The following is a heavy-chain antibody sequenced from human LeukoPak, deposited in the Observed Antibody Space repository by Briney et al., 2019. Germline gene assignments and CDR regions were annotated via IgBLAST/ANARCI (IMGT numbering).Heavy chain of an antibody. CDR3: ARGGVRRGYYDY. CDR2: ISGSGGST. D-gene: IGHD1-14*01. J-gene: IGHJ4*02. Sequence: GGSLRLSCAASGFTFSSYAMSWVRQAPGKGLEWVSAISGSGGSTYYADSVRGRFTISRDNAKNSLYLQMNSLRTEDTAIYYCARGGVRRGYYDYWGQGTLLTVSS. CDR1: GFTFSSYA. V-gene: IGHV3-23*01.